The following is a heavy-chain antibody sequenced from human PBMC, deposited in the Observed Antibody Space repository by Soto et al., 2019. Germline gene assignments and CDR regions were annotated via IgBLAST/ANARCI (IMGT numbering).Heavy chain of an antibody. CDR1: GGSFSGYY. CDR2: INHSGST. Sequence: SETLSLTCAVYGGSFSGYYWSWIRQPPGKGLEWIGEINHSGSTNYNPSLKSRATISVDTSKNQFSLKLSSVTAADTAVYYCARGCPSILTLYYYYGMDVWGQGTTVTVSS. J-gene: IGHJ6*02. D-gene: IGHD3-9*01. CDR3: ARGCPSILTLYYYYGMDV. V-gene: IGHV4-34*01.